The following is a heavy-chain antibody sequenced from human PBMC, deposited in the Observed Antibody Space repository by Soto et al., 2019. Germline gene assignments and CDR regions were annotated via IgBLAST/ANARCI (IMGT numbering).Heavy chain of an antibody. V-gene: IGHV3-9*01. D-gene: IGHD2-15*01. Sequence: VQLVESGGGVVQPGRSLTLSCAASGFTFDDYAMHWVRRVPGKGLEWVSSISWNSNIIGYADSVKGRFTISRDNAKNSLYLQMNSLRPEDTALYYCAKGGPDGFCSGGRCYFDYWGQGTLVTVSS. CDR1: GFTFDDYA. CDR3: AKGGPDGFCSGGRCYFDY. J-gene: IGHJ4*02. CDR2: ISWNSNII.